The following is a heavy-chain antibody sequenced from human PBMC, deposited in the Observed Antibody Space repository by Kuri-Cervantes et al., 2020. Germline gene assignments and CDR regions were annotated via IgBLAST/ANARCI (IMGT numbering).Heavy chain of an antibody. D-gene: IGHD5-12*01. V-gene: IGHV2-5*01. Sequence: SGPTLVKPTQTLTLTCTFAGLSLTTSGVAVGWIRQPPGKALDWLALIYWNDDERYSPSLMGSLTITKDTSKNQVVLTMTNMDPVDTATYYCALSRYSGYDGRVYFDYWGQGILVTVSS. CDR2: IYWNDDE. CDR3: ALSRYSGYDGRVYFDY. CDR1: GLSLTTSGVA. J-gene: IGHJ4*02.